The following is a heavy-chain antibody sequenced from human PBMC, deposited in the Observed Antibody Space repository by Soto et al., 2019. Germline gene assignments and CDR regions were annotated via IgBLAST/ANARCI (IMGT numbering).Heavy chain of an antibody. Sequence: ASVKVSCKASGYTFTSYAMHWVRQAPGQRLEWMGWINAGNGNTKYSQKFQGRVTITRDTSASTAYMELSSLRSEDTAVYYCARDYIYYGSGSSDAFDIWGQGTMVTVSS. D-gene: IGHD3-10*01. V-gene: IGHV1-3*01. CDR3: ARDYIYYGSGSSDAFDI. CDR1: GYTFTSYA. J-gene: IGHJ3*02. CDR2: INAGNGNT.